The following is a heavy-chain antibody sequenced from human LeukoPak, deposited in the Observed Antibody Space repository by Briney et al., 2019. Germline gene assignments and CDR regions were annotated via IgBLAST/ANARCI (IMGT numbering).Heavy chain of an antibody. CDR1: GFTVSSNY. D-gene: IGHD6-19*01. V-gene: IGHV3-53*01. CDR2: IYSGGST. Sequence: GGSLRLSCAASGFTVSSNYMSWVRQAPGKGLEWVSVIYSGGSTYYADSVKGRFTISRDNSKNTLYLQMNSLRAEDTAVYYCASGTLYSSGWACFDYWGQGTLVTVSS. J-gene: IGHJ4*02. CDR3: ASGTLYSSGWACFDY.